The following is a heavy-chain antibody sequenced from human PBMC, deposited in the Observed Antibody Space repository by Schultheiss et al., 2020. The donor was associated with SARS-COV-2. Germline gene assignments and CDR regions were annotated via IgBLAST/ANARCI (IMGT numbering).Heavy chain of an antibody. D-gene: IGHD3-22*01. J-gene: IGHJ4*02. CDR1: GFTFSSYW. Sequence: GGSLRLSCAAYGFTFSSYWLHWVRQAPGKGLVWVSRINSDGRITSYADSAKGRFTISRDNAKNTLYLQMNGLKAEDTAVYYCARDPLHYYDSSGYDDYWGQGALVTVSS. V-gene: IGHV3-74*01. CDR2: INSDGRIT. CDR3: ARDPLHYYDSSGYDDY.